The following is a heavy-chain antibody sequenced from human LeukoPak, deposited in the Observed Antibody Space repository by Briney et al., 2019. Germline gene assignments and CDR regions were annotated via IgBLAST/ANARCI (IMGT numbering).Heavy chain of an antibody. J-gene: IGHJ3*02. CDR3: ARDRCGRTSCYPGAFDI. CDR1: GDSISSYY. CDR2: TYYTGST. D-gene: IGHD2-2*01. V-gene: IGHV4-59*01. Sequence: SETLSLTCTVSGDSISSYYWSWTRQPPGKGLEWIGYTYYTGSTNYNPSLKSQVTISVDTSKNQFSLKLSSVTAADTAVYYCARDRCGRTSCYPGAFDIWGQGTMVTVSS.